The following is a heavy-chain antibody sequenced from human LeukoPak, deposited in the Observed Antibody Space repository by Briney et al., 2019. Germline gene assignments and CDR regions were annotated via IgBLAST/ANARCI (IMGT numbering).Heavy chain of an antibody. CDR2: IQNSALYRATI. CDR3: ARLSSTLYYSMDV. V-gene: IGHV4-4*08. Sequence: SDTLSLTCAVSGGSIGSYYWTWIRQPPGKGLEWIGYIQNSALYRATIKSSPSLQSRVSLSIDTSKKQVSLTVNSVTAADTAVYYCARLSSTLYYSMDVWGPGTAVTVSS. D-gene: IGHD6-6*01. CDR1: GGSIGSYY. J-gene: IGHJ6*02.